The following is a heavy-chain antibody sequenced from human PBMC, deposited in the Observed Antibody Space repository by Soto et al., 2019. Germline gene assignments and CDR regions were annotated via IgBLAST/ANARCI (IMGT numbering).Heavy chain of an antibody. CDR2: ISGSDAGT. Sequence: EVQLLESGGGLVQPGGSLRLSCEASGFTFSSHAMSWVRQAPGKGLEWVSAISGSDAGTFDADSVRGRFTISRDNSKNTLYLHMTSLRVEDTAIYYCTKYPCTRSSCYFDFWGQGSLVTVSS. CDR3: TKYPCTRSSCYFDF. CDR1: GFTFSSHA. D-gene: IGHD2-2*01. J-gene: IGHJ4*02. V-gene: IGHV3-23*01.